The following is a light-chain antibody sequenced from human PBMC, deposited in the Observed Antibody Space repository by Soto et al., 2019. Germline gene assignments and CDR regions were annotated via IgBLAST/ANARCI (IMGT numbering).Light chain of an antibody. Sequence: LSCRASQSVSNNYLAWYQQKPGQAPRLLIYGASNRATGIPDRFSGSGSGTDFTLTISRLEPDDFAVYYCQQYGSSGTCGQGTKVDIK. CDR2: GAS. J-gene: IGKJ1*01. CDR1: QSVSNNY. V-gene: IGKV3-20*01. CDR3: QQYGSSGT.